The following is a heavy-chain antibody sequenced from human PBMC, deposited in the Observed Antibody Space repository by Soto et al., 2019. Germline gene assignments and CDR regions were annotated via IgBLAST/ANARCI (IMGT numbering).Heavy chain of an antibody. J-gene: IGHJ4*02. CDR1: GGSISSYY. V-gene: IGHV4-59*08. D-gene: IGHD3-9*01. CDR2: IYYRGNT. CDR3: ARQPGYYDILTGYSTFYFDY. Sequence: SETLSLTCTVSGGSISSYYWNWIRQPPGKGLEWIGYIYYRGNTNYNPSLKSRVTISVDTSKNQFSLKLSSVTAADTAVYYCARQPGYYDILTGYSTFYFDYWGQGTPVTVSS.